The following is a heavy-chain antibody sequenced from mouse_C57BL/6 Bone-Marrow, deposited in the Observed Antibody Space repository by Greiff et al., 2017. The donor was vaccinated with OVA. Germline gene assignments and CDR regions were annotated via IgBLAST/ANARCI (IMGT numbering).Heavy chain of an antibody. CDR2: IYPSDSET. V-gene: IGHV1-61*01. CDR3: ATDY. CDR1: GYTFTSYW. J-gene: IGHJ2*01. Sequence: QVQLKQPGAELVRPGSSVKLSCKASGYTFTSYWMDWVKQRPGQGLEWIGNIYPSDSETHYNQKFKDKATLTEDKSSSTAYMQLSSLAAEDSAVYDSATDYWGQGTTLTVSS.